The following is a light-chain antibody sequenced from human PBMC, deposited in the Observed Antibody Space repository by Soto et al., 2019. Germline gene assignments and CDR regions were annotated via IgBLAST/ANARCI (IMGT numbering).Light chain of an antibody. V-gene: IGKV3-11*01. CDR2: DAS. CDR3: KQRGNWPVT. J-gene: IGKJ1*01. CDR1: QSVGSY. Sequence: EIVLTQSPATLSLSPGERATLSCRASQSVGSYFAWYQQKPGQAPRLLIYDASNRATGIPARVSGSGSGTDFTLTISSLEPDDFAVYYCKQRGNWPVTFGQGTRVDIK.